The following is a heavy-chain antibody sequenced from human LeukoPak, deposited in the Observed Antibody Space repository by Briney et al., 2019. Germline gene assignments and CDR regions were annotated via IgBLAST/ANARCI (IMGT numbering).Heavy chain of an antibody. V-gene: IGHV3-21*01. Sequence: GGSLRLSCAASGFTFSSYSMNWVRQAPGKGLEWVSSISSSSSYINYADSVKGRFTISRDDAKNSLYLQMTSLRAEDTAVYYCARAFYDILTGLAYYFDYWGQGTLVTVSS. CDR2: ISSSSSYI. CDR1: GFTFSSYS. CDR3: ARAFYDILTGLAYYFDY. D-gene: IGHD3-9*01. J-gene: IGHJ4*02.